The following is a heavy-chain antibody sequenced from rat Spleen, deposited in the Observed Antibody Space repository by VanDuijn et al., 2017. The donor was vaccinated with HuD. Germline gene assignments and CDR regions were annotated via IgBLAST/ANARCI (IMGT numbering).Heavy chain of an antibody. CDR3: AKDMSRTIAARSYWYFDF. V-gene: IGHV5-31*01. J-gene: IGHJ1*01. D-gene: IGHD1-2*01. CDR1: GFILNNYW. CDR2: ITDGPGNT. Sequence: EVQLVESGGGPVQPGGSLRLSCLTSGFILNNYWMTWIRQAPGKGLEWVASITDGPGNTFYPDSVRGRFTISRDIAKATLYLQMESLRSEDTATYYCAKDMSRTIAARSYWYFDFWGPGTMVTVSS.